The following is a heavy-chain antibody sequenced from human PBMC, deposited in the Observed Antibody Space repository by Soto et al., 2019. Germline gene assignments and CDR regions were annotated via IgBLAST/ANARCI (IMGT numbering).Heavy chain of an antibody. Sequence: EVQLLESGGGLVQPGGSLRLSCAASGFTFSSSAMSWVRQAPGKGLEWVSTITGSGGSTNYADSVKGRFTISRDNSKNTLYLHMNSLRAEDTAIYSCAKVGGSGYSYPFDYWGQGTLVSVAS. CDR1: GFTFSSSA. CDR3: AKVGGSGYSYPFDY. D-gene: IGHD3-22*01. CDR2: ITGSGGST. J-gene: IGHJ4*02. V-gene: IGHV3-23*01.